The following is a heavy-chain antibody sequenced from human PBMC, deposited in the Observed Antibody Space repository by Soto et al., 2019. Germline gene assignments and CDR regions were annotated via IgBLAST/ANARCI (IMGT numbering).Heavy chain of an antibody. V-gene: IGHV3-33*01. Sequence: QVQLVESGGGVVQPGRSLRLSCAASGFTFSSYGMHWVRQAPGKGLEWVAVIWYDGSNKYYADSVKGRFTISRDNSKNTLYLQMNSLRAEHTAVYYCARSNLIAAAGTQYYGMDVWGQGTTVTVSS. J-gene: IGHJ6*02. CDR1: GFTFSSYG. CDR2: IWYDGSNK. D-gene: IGHD6-13*01. CDR3: ARSNLIAAAGTQYYGMDV.